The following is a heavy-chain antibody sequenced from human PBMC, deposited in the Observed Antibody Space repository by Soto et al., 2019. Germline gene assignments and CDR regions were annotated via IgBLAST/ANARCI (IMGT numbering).Heavy chain of an antibody. J-gene: IGHJ5*02. CDR2: IYYSGST. CDR1: GGSISSYY. V-gene: IGHV4-59*08. D-gene: IGHD3-3*01. Sequence: SETLSLTCTVSGGSISSYYWSWIRQPPGKGLEWIGYIYYSGSTNYNPSLKSRVTISVDTSKNQFSLKLSSVTAADTAVYYCARNLGPWSGYYKTKGTPNWFDPWGQGTLVTVSS. CDR3: ARNLGPWSGYYKTKGTPNWFDP.